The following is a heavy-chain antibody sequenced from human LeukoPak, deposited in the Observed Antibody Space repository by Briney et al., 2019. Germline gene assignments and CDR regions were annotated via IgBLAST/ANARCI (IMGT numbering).Heavy chain of an antibody. CDR2: ISGSGGRT. V-gene: IGHV3-23*01. D-gene: IGHD2-21*01. Sequence: GGSLRLSCAASGFTFSRYAISWVRQAPGKGLEWVSAISGSGGRTYYADSVKSRFTISRDNSKNTLYLQMNSLRAEDTAVYYCAKFLPTHIVVANYYFDYWGQGTLVTVSS. CDR1: GFTFSRYA. J-gene: IGHJ4*02. CDR3: AKFLPTHIVVANYYFDY.